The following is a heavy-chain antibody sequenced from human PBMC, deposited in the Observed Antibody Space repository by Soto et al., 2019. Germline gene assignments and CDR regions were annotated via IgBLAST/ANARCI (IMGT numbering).Heavy chain of an antibody. CDR2: IGRSGGYI. D-gene: IGHD4-17*01. Sequence: EVQLVESGGGLVQPGGSLRLSCAVSGFTFSNYNMNWVRQAPGKGLEWVSSIGRSGGYIYYADSVKGRFTISRDNGKNSLFLQMNSLRAEDTAVYYCARGDHGGTSHWYLDLWGRGTLVTVSS. CDR3: ARGDHGGTSHWYLDL. J-gene: IGHJ2*01. V-gene: IGHV3-21*01. CDR1: GFTFSNYN.